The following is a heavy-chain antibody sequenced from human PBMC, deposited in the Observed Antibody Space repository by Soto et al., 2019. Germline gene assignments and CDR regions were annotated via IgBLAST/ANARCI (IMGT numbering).Heavy chain of an antibody. J-gene: IGHJ4*02. Sequence: SVQVYCKASGYTFTSYDISWVRQAPGQGLEWMGWISAYNGNTNYAQKLQGRVTMTTDTSTSTAYMELRSLRSDDTAVYYCARGRPLEWLLYYWGQGTLVTVSS. V-gene: IGHV1-18*01. CDR2: ISAYNGNT. CDR1: GYTFTSYD. D-gene: IGHD3-3*01. CDR3: ARGRPLEWLLYY.